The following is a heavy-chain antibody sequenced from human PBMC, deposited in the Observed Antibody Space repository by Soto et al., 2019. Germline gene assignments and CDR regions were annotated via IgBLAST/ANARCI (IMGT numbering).Heavy chain of an antibody. Sequence: QVQLVQSGAEVKEPGTSVKVSCKASGYTFTTYGIGWVRQAPGQGLEGMGWISTYNGNTNYAQKLQDRVTITTDTSTSTAYMELRSLTSDATALYYCAREGARGSTGWGQGTLVTVSS. CDR1: GYTFTTYG. CDR2: ISTYNGNT. J-gene: IGHJ4*02. D-gene: IGHD3-10*01. CDR3: AREGARGSTG. V-gene: IGHV1-18*01.